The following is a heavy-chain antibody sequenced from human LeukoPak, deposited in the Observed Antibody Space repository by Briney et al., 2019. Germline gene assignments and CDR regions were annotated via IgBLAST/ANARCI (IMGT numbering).Heavy chain of an antibody. V-gene: IGHV1-69*13. CDR3: ARTYCGGDCYAFDI. Sequence: SVKVSCKASGGSFNAYAISWVRQAPGQGLEWMGGIIPIFGTANYAQKFQGRVTITADESTSTAYMELSSLRSEDTAVYYCARTYCGGDCYAFDIWGQGTMVTVSS. CDR2: IIPIFGTA. D-gene: IGHD2-21*01. CDR1: GGSFNAYA. J-gene: IGHJ3*02.